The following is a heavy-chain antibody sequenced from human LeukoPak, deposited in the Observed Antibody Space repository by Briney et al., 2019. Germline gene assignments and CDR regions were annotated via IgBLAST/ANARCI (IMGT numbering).Heavy chain of an antibody. Sequence: GEPLKIACQGSGYSFTSYWISWVRQMPGKGLEWMGNIDPSDSYTNYSPSFQGHVTISADKSISTAYLQWSSLKASDIAMYYCARHVPQSGCPRHFDYWGQGTLVTVSS. CDR3: ARHVPQSGCPRHFDY. V-gene: IGHV5-10-1*01. CDR1: GYSFTSYW. CDR2: IDPSDSYT. D-gene: IGHD6-19*01. J-gene: IGHJ4*02.